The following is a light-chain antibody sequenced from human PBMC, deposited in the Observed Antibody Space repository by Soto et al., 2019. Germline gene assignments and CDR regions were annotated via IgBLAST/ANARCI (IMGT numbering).Light chain of an antibody. CDR3: QQYKAYPLT. CDR1: QSLNSE. CDR2: QAS. J-gene: IGKJ4*01. V-gene: IGKV1-5*03. Sequence: DIQMTRSPSTLSASVGDRVTLTCRASQSLNSELAWYQQKPGKAPNLLIYQASTLKGGVPSRFTGSGSGTEFTFTITSLQPGDSGTYFCQQYKAYPLTFGGGTKVEIK.